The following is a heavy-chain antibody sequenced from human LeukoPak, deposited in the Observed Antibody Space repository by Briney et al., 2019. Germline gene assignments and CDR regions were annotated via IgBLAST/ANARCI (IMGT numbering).Heavy chain of an antibody. CDR3: ARVRKLRNWYFDL. V-gene: IGHV4-34*01. D-gene: IGHD1-7*01. Sequence: SETLSLTCAVYGGSFSGYYWSWIRQPPGEGLEWIGEINHSGSTNYNPSLKSRVTISVDTSKNQFSLKLSSVTAADTAVYYCARVRKLRNWYFDLWGRGTLVTVSS. CDR1: GGSFSGYY. CDR2: INHSGST. J-gene: IGHJ2*01.